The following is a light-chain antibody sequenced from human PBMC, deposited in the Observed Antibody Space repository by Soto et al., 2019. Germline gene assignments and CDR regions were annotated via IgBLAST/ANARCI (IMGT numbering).Light chain of an antibody. Sequence: DIQMTQSPSTLSASVGDRVTLTCRASQSISSWLAWYQQKPGKAPKLLIYKASSLESGVPSRFSGSGSGTEFTLTISSLQPDDFATYYCQPSWTFGQGTKVEIK. CDR2: KAS. V-gene: IGKV1-5*03. CDR3: QPSWT. CDR1: QSISSW. J-gene: IGKJ1*01.